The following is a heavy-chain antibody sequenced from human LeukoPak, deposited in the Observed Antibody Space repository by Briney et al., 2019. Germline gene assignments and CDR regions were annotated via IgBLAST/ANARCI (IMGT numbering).Heavy chain of an antibody. CDR2: IYYSGST. Sequence: SETLSLTCTVSGGSISNYYWSWIRQPPGKGLEWIGYIYYSGSTNYNPSLKSRVTISVDTSKNQFSLKLSSVAAADTAVYYCARVGGTNYYYYGMDVWGQGTTVTVSS. D-gene: IGHD1-26*01. CDR1: GGSISNYY. V-gene: IGHV4-59*01. J-gene: IGHJ6*02. CDR3: ARVGGTNYYYYGMDV.